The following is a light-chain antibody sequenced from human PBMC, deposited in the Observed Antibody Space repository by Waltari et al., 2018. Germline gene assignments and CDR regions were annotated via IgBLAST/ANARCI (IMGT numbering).Light chain of an antibody. CDR3: CSYADSRTWV. CDR2: EDS. J-gene: IGLJ3*02. Sequence: QSALTQPASVSGSPGQSITISCPGSRSDVGRYDLVSWYQHHPDKAPQVIIFEDSKRPSGVSNRFSGSKSGNTASLTISGLQAEDEADYYCCSYADSRTWVFGGGTKLTVL. V-gene: IGLV2-23*01. CDR1: RSDVGRYDL.